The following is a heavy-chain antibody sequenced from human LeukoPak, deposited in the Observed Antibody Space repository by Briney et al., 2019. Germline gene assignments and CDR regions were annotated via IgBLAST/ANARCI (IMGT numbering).Heavy chain of an antibody. J-gene: IGHJ3*02. D-gene: IGHD6-19*01. CDR2: ISGSGGST. CDR3: AKIGWDDAFDI. V-gene: IGHV3-23*01. Sequence: GGSLRLSCAASGFTFTDSYMTWVRQAPGKGLEWVSAISGSGGSTYYADSVKGRFTISRDNSKNTLYLQMNSLRAEDTALYYCAKIGWDDAFDIWGQGTMVTVSS. CDR1: GFTFTDSY.